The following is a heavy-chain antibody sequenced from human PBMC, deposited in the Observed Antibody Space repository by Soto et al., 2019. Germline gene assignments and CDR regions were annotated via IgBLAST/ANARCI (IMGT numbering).Heavy chain of an antibody. CDR3: ARANWYSEY. V-gene: IGHV4-59*11. D-gene: IGHD7-27*01. CDR1: GGSIINHY. Sequence: ASETLSLTCTVSGGSIINHYWSWIRQSPGKGLEWIGYIYYSGSTNYNPSLKSRVTISVDTSKNQFSLNLTSLTAADTAIYYCARANWYSEYWGQGTLVTVSS. J-gene: IGHJ4*02. CDR2: IYYSGST.